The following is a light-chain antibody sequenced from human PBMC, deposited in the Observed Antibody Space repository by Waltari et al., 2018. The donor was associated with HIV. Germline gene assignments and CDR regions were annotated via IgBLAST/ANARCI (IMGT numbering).Light chain of an antibody. CDR1: SLPTKS. Sequence: SYDLTQTPSVSVSPRQTARINLSRGSLPTKSSPWYRQKAGQYPVLLIYRDIQRPSGIPERISGSGSGTGITLTISGVQPEDEADYFCQSTDYDGTWVFGGGTKLTVL. CDR3: QSTDYDGTWV. V-gene: IGLV3-25*03. CDR2: RDI. J-gene: IGLJ3*02.